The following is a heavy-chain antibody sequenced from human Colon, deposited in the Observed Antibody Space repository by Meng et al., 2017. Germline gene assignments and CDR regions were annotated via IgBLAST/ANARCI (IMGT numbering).Heavy chain of an antibody. J-gene: IGHJ4*02. Sequence: VQYGHDGKEVTTPGASLNASSQCSGFTFTNHKMHWVRQAPGQGLEWMGTHHPNVGRTTFAQKFQSRVTMTCDTSTHTVTLELSSLRSDDTAVYYWARELNFAYNFDFWGQGTLVTVSS. D-gene: IGHD4-11*01. V-gene: IGHV1-46*01. CDR3: ARELNFAYNFDF. CDR2: HHPNVGRT. CDR1: GFTFTNHK.